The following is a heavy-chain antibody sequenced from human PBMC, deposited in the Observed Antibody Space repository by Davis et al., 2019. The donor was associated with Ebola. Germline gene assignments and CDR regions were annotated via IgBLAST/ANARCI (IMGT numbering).Heavy chain of an antibody. D-gene: IGHD5-18*01. CDR1: GDSVSSSGAA. Sequence: PSETLSLTCAISGDSVSSSGAAWIWIRQSPSRGLEWLGRTYYNSKWYKDYAVSLKSRITFNPDTSKNQFSLQLESVTPEATALYYCARGWLRGGMDVWGEGTTVTVFS. V-gene: IGHV6-1*01. J-gene: IGHJ6*04. CDR2: TYYNSKWYK. CDR3: ARGWLRGGMDV.